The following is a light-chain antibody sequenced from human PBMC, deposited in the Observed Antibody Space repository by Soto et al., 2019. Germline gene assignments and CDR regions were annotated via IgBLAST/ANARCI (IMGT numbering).Light chain of an antibody. J-gene: IGKJ1*01. CDR1: QVITND. V-gene: IGKV1-17*01. CDR3: LQLNTYPWT. Sequence: IQMTQSPSSLSASVGDRLSIPCRASQVITNDLGWYQQRPGKAPKRLIYAASTLQSGVPSRFSGSGSGTEFTLTISSLQPEDVATYYCLQLNTYPWTFGRGTKVDI. CDR2: AAS.